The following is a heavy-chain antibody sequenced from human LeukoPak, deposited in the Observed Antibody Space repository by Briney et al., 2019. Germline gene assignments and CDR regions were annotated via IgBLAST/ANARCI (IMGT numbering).Heavy chain of an antibody. Sequence: PSETLSLTCTVSGGSISSSSYYRGWIRQPPGKGLEWIGGIYYSGSTYYNPSLKGRVTILVDTSKNQFSLKLSSVTAADTAVYYCARVPPRMVRGVTHGYYFDYWGQGTLVTVSS. D-gene: IGHD3-10*01. CDR3: ARVPPRMVRGVTHGYYFDY. J-gene: IGHJ4*02. V-gene: IGHV4-39*07. CDR1: GGSISSSSYY. CDR2: IYYSGST.